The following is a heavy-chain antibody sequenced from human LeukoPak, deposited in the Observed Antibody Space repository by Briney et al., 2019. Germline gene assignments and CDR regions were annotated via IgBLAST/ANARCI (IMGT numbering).Heavy chain of an antibody. CDR3: ARAGWVGPSDY. CDR1: GFTFSSYW. CDR2: IKQDGSEK. Sequence: GGSLRLSCAASGFTFSSYWMSWVRQAPGKGLEWVANIKQDGSEKYYVDSVKGRFTFSRDNAKNSLYLQMNSLRAEDTAVYYCARAGWVGPSDYWGQGTLVTVSS. V-gene: IGHV3-7*03. D-gene: IGHD6-19*01. J-gene: IGHJ4*02.